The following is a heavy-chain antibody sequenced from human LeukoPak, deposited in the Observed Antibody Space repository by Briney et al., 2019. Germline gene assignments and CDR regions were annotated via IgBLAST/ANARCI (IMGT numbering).Heavy chain of an antibody. V-gene: IGHV3-23*01. D-gene: IGHD3-10*01. CDR3: AKGGALLWFGELLYNWFDP. CDR1: GFTFSSYA. J-gene: IGHJ5*02. Sequence: GGSLRLSCAASGFTFSSYAMSWVRQAPGKGLEWVSAISGSGGSTYYADSVKGRFTISRDNSKNTLYLQMNSLRAEDTAVYYCAKGGALLWFGELLYNWFDPWGQGTLVTVSS. CDR2: ISGSGGST.